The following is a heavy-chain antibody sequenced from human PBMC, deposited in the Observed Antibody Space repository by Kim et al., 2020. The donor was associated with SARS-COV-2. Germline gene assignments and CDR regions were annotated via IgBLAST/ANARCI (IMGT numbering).Heavy chain of an antibody. D-gene: IGHD6-13*01. CDR3: ARRWYSSSWYFDY. J-gene: IGHJ4*02. Sequence: YTPSLKSRVTLSVDTSKNQFSLKLSSVTAADTAVYYCARRWYSSSWYFDYWGQGTLVTVSS. V-gene: IGHV4-39*01.